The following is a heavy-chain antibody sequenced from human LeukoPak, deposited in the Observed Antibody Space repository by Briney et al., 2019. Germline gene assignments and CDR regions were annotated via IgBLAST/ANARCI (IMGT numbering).Heavy chain of an antibody. CDR3: ATPPGYWGSAPFDF. CDR1: GFTFSFTNAW. D-gene: IGHD7-27*01. J-gene: IGHJ4*02. CDR2: IKSKSEGETT. V-gene: IGHV3-15*01. Sequence: PGGSLRLSCAASGFTFSFTNAWMNWVRQAPGKGLEWVGHIKSKSEGETTDFAAPVKGRFTISRDDSKNTVYLQMNSLKTEDTAVYYCATPPGYWGSAPFDFWGQGTEVTVSS.